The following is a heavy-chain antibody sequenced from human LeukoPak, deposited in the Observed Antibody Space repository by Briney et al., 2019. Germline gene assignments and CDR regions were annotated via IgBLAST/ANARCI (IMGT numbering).Heavy chain of an antibody. J-gene: IGHJ4*02. CDR3: ARRPAYCGGDCPLNY. D-gene: IGHD2-21*02. Sequence: ASVKVSCKASGYTFTGYYMHWVRQAPGQGLEWMGRINPNSGGTNYAQKFQGRVTMTRDTSISTAYMELSRLRPDDTAVYYCARRPAYCGGDCPLNYWGQGTLVTVSS. CDR2: INPNSGGT. CDR1: GYTFTGYY. V-gene: IGHV1-2*06.